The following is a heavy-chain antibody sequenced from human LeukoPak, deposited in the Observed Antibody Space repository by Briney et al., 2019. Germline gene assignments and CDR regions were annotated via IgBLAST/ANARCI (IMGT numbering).Heavy chain of an antibody. Sequence: GGSLRLSCAASGFTFSSYAMSWVRQAPGKGLEWVSAISGSGGSTYYADSVKGRFTISRDNSKNTLYLQMNSLRAEDTAAYYCAKEIVVVPAAGDYFDYWGQGTLVTVSS. J-gene: IGHJ4*02. CDR3: AKEIVVVPAAGDYFDY. CDR1: GFTFSSYA. CDR2: ISGSGGST. D-gene: IGHD2-2*01. V-gene: IGHV3-23*01.